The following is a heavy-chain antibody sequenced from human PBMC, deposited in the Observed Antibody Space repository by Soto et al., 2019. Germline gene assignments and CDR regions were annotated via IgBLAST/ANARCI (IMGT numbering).Heavy chain of an antibody. Sequence: PGGSLRLSCAASGFTFSSYAMTWVRQAPGKGLEWVSGISGSGFNTYSADSAKGRFTISRDNSENTLYLQMHSLRAEDTAVYYCVRGDQDNHYYPGMDVWGQGTTVTVSS. CDR2: ISGSGFNT. D-gene: IGHD1-20*01. CDR1: GFTFSSYA. CDR3: VRGDQDNHYYPGMDV. J-gene: IGHJ6*02. V-gene: IGHV3-23*01.